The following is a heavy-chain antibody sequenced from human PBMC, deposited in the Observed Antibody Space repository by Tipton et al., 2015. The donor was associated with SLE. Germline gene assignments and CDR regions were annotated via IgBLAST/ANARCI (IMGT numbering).Heavy chain of an antibody. Sequence: TLSLTCTVSGASISRVSYHWSWIRQPAGKGLEWIGRVYTSGRTNSNPSLKSRVIISVDTSENQFFLKLTSVTAADTAIYYCARGWGYRNYWGQGTLVTVSS. V-gene: IGHV4-61*02. J-gene: IGHJ4*02. CDR1: GASISRVSYH. CDR2: VYTSGRT. D-gene: IGHD5-24*01. CDR3: ARGWGYRNY.